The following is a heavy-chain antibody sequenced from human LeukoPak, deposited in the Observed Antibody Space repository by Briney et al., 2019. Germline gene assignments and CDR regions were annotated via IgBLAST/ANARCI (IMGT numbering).Heavy chain of an antibody. CDR2: INHSGST. CDR3: ARTRGAAAGTDSFDY. D-gene: IGHD6-13*01. CDR1: GGSFSGYY. J-gene: IGHJ4*02. V-gene: IGHV4-34*01. Sequence: SETLSLTCAVYGGSFSGYYWSWIRQPPGKGLEWIGEINHSGSTNYNPSLKSRVTISVDTSKNQFSLKLSSVTAAHTAVYYCARTRGAAAGTDSFDYWGQGTLVTVSS.